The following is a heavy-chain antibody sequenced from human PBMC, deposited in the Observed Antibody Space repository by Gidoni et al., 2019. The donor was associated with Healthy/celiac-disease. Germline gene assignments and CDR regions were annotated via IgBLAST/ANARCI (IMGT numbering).Heavy chain of an antibody. J-gene: IGHJ4*02. D-gene: IGHD1-26*01. Sequence: EVQLVESGGGVVQPGGSLRLSCAASGFTFSSYEMNWVRQAPGKGLEWVSYISSSGSTIYYADSVKGRFTISRDNAKNSLYLQMNSLRAEDTAVYYCAREWSGWELLSDYWGQGTLVTVSS. V-gene: IGHV3-48*03. CDR3: AREWSGWELLSDY. CDR2: ISSSGSTI. CDR1: GFTFSSYE.